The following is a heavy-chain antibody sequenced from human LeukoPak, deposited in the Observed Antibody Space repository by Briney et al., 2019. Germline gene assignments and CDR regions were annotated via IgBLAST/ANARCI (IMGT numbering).Heavy chain of an antibody. V-gene: IGHV3-7*03. CDR3: ARGDRVGITTGHFDY. J-gene: IGHJ4*02. Sequence: GGFLRLSCAASGFIFSSYSMNWVRQAPGKGLEWVANIKQDGSEKYYVDSVKGRFTISRDDVKGSLFLQMDSLGADNTAVYFCARGDRVGITTGHFDYWGQGALVTVSS. CDR1: GFIFSSYS. CDR2: IKQDGSEK. D-gene: IGHD2-21*01.